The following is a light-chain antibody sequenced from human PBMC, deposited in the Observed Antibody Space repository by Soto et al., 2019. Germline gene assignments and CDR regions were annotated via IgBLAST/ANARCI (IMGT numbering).Light chain of an antibody. Sequence: PGERATLSCRASQSVSSYLAWYQQKPGQAPRLLIYDASNRATGIPARFSGSGSGTDFTITISSLEPEDFEVYYCQQRSNWPITFGQGTRLEIK. CDR2: DAS. V-gene: IGKV3-11*01. J-gene: IGKJ5*01. CDR3: QQRSNWPIT. CDR1: QSVSSY.